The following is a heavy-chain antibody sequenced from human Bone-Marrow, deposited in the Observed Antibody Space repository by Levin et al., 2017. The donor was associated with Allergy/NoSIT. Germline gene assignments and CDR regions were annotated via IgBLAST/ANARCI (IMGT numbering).Heavy chain of an antibody. V-gene: IGHV3-30*03. D-gene: IGHD2-2*01. Sequence: GGSLRLSCEASGFTFSSYGLTWVRQAPGKGLEWVAFISYDGSKTFYVDSVKGRFTISRDSSRNTLYLQMNSLRDEDTAMYYCARDYCRTTSCYDYWGQGALVTVSS. CDR3: ARDYCRTTSCYDY. CDR2: ISYDGSKT. CDR1: GFTFSSYG. J-gene: IGHJ4*02.